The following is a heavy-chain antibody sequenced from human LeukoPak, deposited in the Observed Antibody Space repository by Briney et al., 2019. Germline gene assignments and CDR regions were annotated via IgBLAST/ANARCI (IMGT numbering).Heavy chain of an antibody. D-gene: IGHD3-22*01. CDR3: ARGTYYYDSSGYLFDY. Sequence: SETLSLTCTVSGASISSYYWSWIRKPPGRGLEWIGYIYYSGSTNYNPSLKSRVTISVDTSKNQFSLKLSSVTAADTAVYYCARGTYYYDSSGYLFDYWGQGTLVTVSS. CDR2: IYYSGST. CDR1: GASISSYY. V-gene: IGHV4-59*01. J-gene: IGHJ4*02.